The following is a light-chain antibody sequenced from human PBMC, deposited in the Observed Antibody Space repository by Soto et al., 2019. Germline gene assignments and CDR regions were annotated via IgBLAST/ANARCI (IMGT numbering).Light chain of an antibody. CDR3: LHSIQWPWT. Sequence: DVVVTQSPLSLSVTLGQPASISCRSSHSLVFSDGNTYLNWFQQRPGQSPRRLIYYVSNRDSGVPDRFSGCGSGTDFTLKISRVEAEDVGVDYCLHSIQWPWTFGQGTKVEIK. CDR1: HSLVFSDGNTY. CDR2: YVS. V-gene: IGKV2-30*01. J-gene: IGKJ1*01.